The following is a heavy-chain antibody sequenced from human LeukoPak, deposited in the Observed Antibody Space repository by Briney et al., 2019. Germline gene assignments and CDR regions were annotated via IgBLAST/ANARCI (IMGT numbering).Heavy chain of an antibody. J-gene: IGHJ3*02. CDR1: GLSLSSSGTR. CDR2: IDWDDDK. Sequence: SGPALVKPTQTLTLTCTLSGLSLSSSGTRVSWIRQPPGKGPEWLARIDWDDDKLYSASLKTRLTVSKDTSKNEVVLQMTNMDPVDTAMYYCATTLLSAGGTDPFDIWGPGTLVIVSS. CDR3: ATTLLSAGGTDPFDI. V-gene: IGHV2-70*04. D-gene: IGHD6-13*01.